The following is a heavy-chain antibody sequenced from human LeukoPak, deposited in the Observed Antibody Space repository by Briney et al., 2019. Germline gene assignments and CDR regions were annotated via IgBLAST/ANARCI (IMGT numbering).Heavy chain of an antibody. V-gene: IGHV7-4-1*02. CDR3: AISPVYYDILTGYYKASPLDY. CDR1: GYTFTSYA. J-gene: IGHJ4*02. Sequence: ASVKVSCKASGYTFTSYAMNWVRQAPGQGLEWVGWINTNTGNPTYAQGFTGRFVFSLDTSVSTAYLQISSLKAEDTAVYYCAISPVYYDILTGYYKASPLDYWGQGTLVTVSS. CDR2: INTNTGNP. D-gene: IGHD3-9*01.